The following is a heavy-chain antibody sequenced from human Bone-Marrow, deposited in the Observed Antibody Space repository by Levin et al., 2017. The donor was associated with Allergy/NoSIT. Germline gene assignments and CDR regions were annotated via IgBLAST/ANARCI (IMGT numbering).Heavy chain of an antibody. CDR1: GDSIHNTHHY. J-gene: IGHJ5*01. Sequence: SPTLSLPCTVSGDSIHNTHHYWSWIRQPAGKGLEWIGRMFAGGAATYNRSLRSRVTVSIDTSKNQFSLKLTSVTAADTAVYYCARDETFNSWHVVWFDSWGQGTLVTVSS. CDR3: ARDETFNSWHVVWFDS. CDR2: MFAGGAA. D-gene: IGHD2-21*01. V-gene: IGHV4-61*02.